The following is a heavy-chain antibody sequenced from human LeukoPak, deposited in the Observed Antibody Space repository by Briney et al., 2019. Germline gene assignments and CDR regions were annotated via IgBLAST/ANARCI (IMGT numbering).Heavy chain of an antibody. J-gene: IGHJ3*02. V-gene: IGHV1-69*05. CDR3: ARGHSGSHQAVHAFDI. Sequence: SVRVSCKASGGTFSSYAITWVRQAPGQGLEWMGGIIPIFGTANYAQKFQGRVTITTDESTSTAYMELSSLRSEDTAVYYCARGHSGSHQAVHAFDIWGQGTMVTVSS. CDR1: GGTFSSYA. D-gene: IGHD1-26*01. CDR2: IIPIFGTA.